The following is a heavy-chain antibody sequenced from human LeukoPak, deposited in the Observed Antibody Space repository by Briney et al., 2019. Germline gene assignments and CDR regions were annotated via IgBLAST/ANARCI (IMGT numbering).Heavy chain of an antibody. CDR2: ISSNGGST. CDR3: VKGITMIVVVITGFDY. Sequence: GGSLRLSCLASGFTFSSYAMHWVRQAPGKGLEYVSAISSNGGSTYYADSVKGRFTISRDNSKNTLYLQMSSLRAEDTAVYYCVKGITMIVVVITGFDYWGQGTLVTVSS. CDR1: GFTFSSYA. D-gene: IGHD3-22*01. V-gene: IGHV3-64D*06. J-gene: IGHJ4*02.